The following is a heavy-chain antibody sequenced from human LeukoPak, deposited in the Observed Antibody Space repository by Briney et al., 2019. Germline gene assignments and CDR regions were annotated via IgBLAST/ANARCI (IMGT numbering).Heavy chain of an antibody. D-gene: IGHD3-10*01. CDR2: MNPNSGNT. CDR1: GYTFTSYD. CDR3: ARAIRNELLSEF. V-gene: IGHV1-8*01. Sequence: ASVKVSCKASGYTFTSYDINWVRQATGQGLEWMGWMNPNSGNTGYARQFKGRVSMTRDTSITTAYMELSSLRSEDTAVYYCARAIRNELLSEFWGQGSLITVSA. J-gene: IGHJ4*02.